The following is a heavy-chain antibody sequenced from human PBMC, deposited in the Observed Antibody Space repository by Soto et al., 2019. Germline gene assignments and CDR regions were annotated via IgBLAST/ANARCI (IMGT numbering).Heavy chain of an antibody. D-gene: IGHD2-15*01. CDR1: GFTFSSYA. J-gene: IGHJ6*02. Sequence: ESGGGVVQPGRSLRLSCAASGFTFSSYAMHWVRQAPGKGLEWVALISYDGSNKYNADSVKGRFAISRDNSKNTLYLQMNSLRAEDTAVYYCARMGLLHGMDVWGQGTTVTVSS. CDR2: ISYDGSNK. CDR3: ARMGLLHGMDV. V-gene: IGHV3-30*09.